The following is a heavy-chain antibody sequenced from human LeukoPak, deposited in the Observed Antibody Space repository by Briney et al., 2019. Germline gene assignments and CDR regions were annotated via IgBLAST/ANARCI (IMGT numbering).Heavy chain of an antibody. CDR1: GFTFSSYW. D-gene: IGHD2-2*01. J-gene: IGHJ4*02. Sequence: PGGSLRLSCAASGFTFSSYWMSWVRQAPGKGLEWVANVKQDGSEKYYVDSVKGRFTISRDNAKNSLYLQMNSLRAEDTAVYYCARDLGRVVPAALGGWGQGTLVTVSS. CDR3: ARDLGRVVPAALGG. CDR2: VKQDGSEK. V-gene: IGHV3-7*01.